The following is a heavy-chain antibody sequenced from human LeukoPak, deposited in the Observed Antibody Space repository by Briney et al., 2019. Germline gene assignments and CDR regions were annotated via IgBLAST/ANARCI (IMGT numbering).Heavy chain of an antibody. CDR3: AREPPQYSGSYRYYYYYMDV. Sequence: GGSLRLSRAASGFTFDDYGMSWVRQAPGKGLEWVSGINWNGGSTGYADSVKGRFTISRDNAKNSLYLQMNSLRAEDTALYYCAREPPQYSGSYRYYYYYMDVWGKGTTVTVSS. CDR1: GFTFDDYG. CDR2: INWNGGST. V-gene: IGHV3-20*04. J-gene: IGHJ6*03. D-gene: IGHD1-26*01.